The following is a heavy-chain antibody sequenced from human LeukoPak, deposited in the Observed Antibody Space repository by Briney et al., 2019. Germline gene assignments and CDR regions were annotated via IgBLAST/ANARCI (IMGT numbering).Heavy chain of an antibody. J-gene: IGHJ4*02. Sequence: PSETLSLTCAVYGGSFSGYYWSWIRQPPGKGLEWIGEINHSGSTNYNPSLKSRVTISVDTSKNQFSLKLSSVTAADTAVYYCARAGGYCSGGSCYSWGQGTLVTVSS. CDR2: INHSGST. D-gene: IGHD2-15*01. CDR3: ARAGGYCSGGSCYS. V-gene: IGHV4-34*01. CDR1: GGSFSGYY.